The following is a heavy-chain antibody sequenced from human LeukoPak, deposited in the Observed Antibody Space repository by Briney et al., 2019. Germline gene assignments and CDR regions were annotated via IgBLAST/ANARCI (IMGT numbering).Heavy chain of an antibody. V-gene: IGHV3-48*01. Sequence: PGGSLRLSCAASGFDFSVYSMNWVRHAPGKGLEWISYITSDRNTIYYADSVRGRFTISRDNPKKSVYPEFSNLRADDTAMYYCARSTEWFADYWGQGPLVTVSS. CDR2: ITSDRNTI. CDR1: GFDFSVYS. D-gene: IGHD3-3*01. J-gene: IGHJ4*02. CDR3: ARSTEWFADY.